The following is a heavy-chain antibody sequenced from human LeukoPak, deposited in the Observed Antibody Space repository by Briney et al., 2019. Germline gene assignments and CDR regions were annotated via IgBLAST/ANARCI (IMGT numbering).Heavy chain of an antibody. CDR3: AAGGSTSCQP. D-gene: IGHD2-2*01. J-gene: IGHJ5*02. CDR1: GFTFSSYG. Sequence: GRSLRLSCAASGFTFSSYGMHWVRQAPGKGLEWVAVISYDGSNKYYADSVKGRFTISRDNSKNTLYLQMNSLRAEDTAVYYCAAGGSTSCQPWGQGTLVTVSS. V-gene: IGHV3-30*03. CDR2: ISYDGSNK.